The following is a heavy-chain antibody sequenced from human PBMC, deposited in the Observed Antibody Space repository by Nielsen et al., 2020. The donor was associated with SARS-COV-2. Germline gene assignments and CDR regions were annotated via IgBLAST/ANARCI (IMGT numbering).Heavy chain of an antibody. CDR2: INWNGGST. Sequence: GESLKISCAASGFTFDDYGMSWVRQAPGKGLEWVPGINWNGGSTGYADSVKGRFTISRDNAKNSLYLQMNSLRAEDTALYHCARALDYYDSSGYYYNYFDYWGQGTLVTVSS. CDR3: ARALDYYDSSGYYYNYFDY. V-gene: IGHV3-20*01. CDR1: GFTFDDYG. J-gene: IGHJ4*02. D-gene: IGHD3-22*01.